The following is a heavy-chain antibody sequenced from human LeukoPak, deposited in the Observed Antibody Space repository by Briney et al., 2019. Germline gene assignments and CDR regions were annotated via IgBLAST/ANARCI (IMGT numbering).Heavy chain of an antibody. CDR2: MYSSGTT. CDR1: GGSISGFS. J-gene: IGHJ4*01. CDR3: ARESVVVGSSYYLDY. D-gene: IGHD2-15*01. Sequence: ETLSLTCAVSGGSISGFSWNWIRQPPGKGLEWIGYMYSSGTTNYNPSLKSLVAISGDTSKKQFSLTMNSVTAADTAIYYCARESVVVGSSYYLDYWGHGPVDTVSS. V-gene: IGHV4-59*01.